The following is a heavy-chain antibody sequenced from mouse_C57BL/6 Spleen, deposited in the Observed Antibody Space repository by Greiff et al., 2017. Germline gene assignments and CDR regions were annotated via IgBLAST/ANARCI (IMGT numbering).Heavy chain of an antibody. D-gene: IGHD2-4*01. CDR2: INPSSGYT. Sequence: QVQLKESGAELARPGASVKMSCKASGYTFTSYTMHWVKQRPGQGLEWIGYINPSSGYTKYNQKFKDKATLTADKSSSTAYMQLSSLTSEDSAVYYCARESIYYDYGYWGQGTSVTVSS. CDR3: ARESIYYDYGY. V-gene: IGHV1-4*01. J-gene: IGHJ4*01. CDR1: GYTFTSYT.